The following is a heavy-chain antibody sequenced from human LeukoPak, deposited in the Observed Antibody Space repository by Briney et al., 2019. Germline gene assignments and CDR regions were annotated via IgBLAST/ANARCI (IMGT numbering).Heavy chain of an antibody. CDR2: IFTSGTT. D-gene: IGHD3-22*01. CDR1: GGSISSSY. CDR3: ARHSKYYYDSSGSYVGYFQH. J-gene: IGHJ1*01. V-gene: IGHV4-4*07. Sequence: SETLSLTCTVSGGSISSSYWSWIRQPAGKGLEWIGRIFTSGTTEYNPSLKSRVTMSVDTSKNQFSLKLSSVTAADTAVYYCARHSKYYYDSSGSYVGYFQHWGQGTLVTVSS.